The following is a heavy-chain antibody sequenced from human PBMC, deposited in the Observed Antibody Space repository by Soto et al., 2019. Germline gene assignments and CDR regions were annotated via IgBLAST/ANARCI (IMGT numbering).Heavy chain of an antibody. CDR1: GFTFSSYA. CDR3: ARDRRDCSSTSCYFMYYYYYGMDV. D-gene: IGHD2-2*01. CDR2: ISYDGSNK. V-gene: IGHV3-30-3*01. J-gene: IGHJ6*02. Sequence: HPGGSLRLSCAASGFTFSSYAMHWVRQAPGKGLEWVAVISYDGSNKYYADSVKGRFTISRDNSKNTLYLQMNSLRAEDTAVYYCARDRRDCSSTSCYFMYYYYYGMDVWGQGTTVTVSS.